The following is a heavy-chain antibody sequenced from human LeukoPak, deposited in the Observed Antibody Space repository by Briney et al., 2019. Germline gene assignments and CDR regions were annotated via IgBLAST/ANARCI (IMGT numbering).Heavy chain of an antibody. Sequence: ASVKVSCKASGYTFTSYGISWVRQAPGQGLEWMGWISAYNGNTNYAQKLQGRVTMTTDTSTSTAYMELRSLRSDNTAVYYCASVVGDYYDSSGFSLDYWGQGTLVTVSS. J-gene: IGHJ4*02. CDR1: GYTFTSYG. CDR3: ASVVGDYYDSSGFSLDY. CDR2: ISAYNGNT. V-gene: IGHV1-18*01. D-gene: IGHD3-22*01.